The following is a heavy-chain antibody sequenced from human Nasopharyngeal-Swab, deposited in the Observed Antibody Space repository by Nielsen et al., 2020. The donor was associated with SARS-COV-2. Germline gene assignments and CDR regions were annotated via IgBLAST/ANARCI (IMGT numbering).Heavy chain of an antibody. CDR3: ARGAATGHFDY. V-gene: IGHV1-3*01. D-gene: IGHD1-14*01. Sequence: WVRQAPGQRLEWMGWINAGNANTNYSQKFQGRVTITRDTSASTAYMELSSLRSEDTAVYYCARGAATGHFDYWGQGTLVTVSS. J-gene: IGHJ4*02. CDR2: INAGNANT.